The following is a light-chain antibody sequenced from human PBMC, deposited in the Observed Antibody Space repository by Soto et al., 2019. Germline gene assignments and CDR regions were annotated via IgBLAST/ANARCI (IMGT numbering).Light chain of an antibody. Sequence: DIVMSQSPLSLSVTPGEPASLSCRSGQSLLHSNGYKYVDWYLQKPGQSPQLLIYLGSSRASGVPDRFNGSGSGTDFTLKISRVEAEDVGIYYCMQALQTPRTFGGGTKVEI. J-gene: IGKJ4*01. V-gene: IGKV2-28*01. CDR2: LGS. CDR3: MQALQTPRT. CDR1: QSLLHSNGYKY.